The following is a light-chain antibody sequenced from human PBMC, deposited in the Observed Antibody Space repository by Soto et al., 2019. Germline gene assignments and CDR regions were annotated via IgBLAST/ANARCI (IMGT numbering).Light chain of an antibody. CDR3: SSYTGSNTLVV. CDR2: EVT. J-gene: IGLJ3*02. V-gene: IGLV2-14*01. CDR1: SSDVGAYNF. Sequence: QSALTQPASVSGSPGQSITISCTGTSSDVGAYNFVSWYQQYPGKAPKVMIYEVTTRPSGVSNRFSGSKSGNTASLTISGLQAEDEADYYCSSYTGSNTLVVFGGGTKLTVL.